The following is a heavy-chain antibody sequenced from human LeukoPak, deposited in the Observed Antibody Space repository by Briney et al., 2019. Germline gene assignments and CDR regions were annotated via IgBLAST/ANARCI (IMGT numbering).Heavy chain of an antibody. CDR1: GGSISSGGYS. CDR2: IYHSGST. CDR3: ARRDRYYYYYGMDV. Sequence: SETLSLTCAVPGGSISSGGYSWSWIRQPPGKGLEWIGYIYHSGSTNYNPSLKSRVTISVDTSKNQFSLKLSSVTAADTAVYYCARRDRYYYYYGMDVWGQGTTVTVSS. V-gene: IGHV4-30-2*02. J-gene: IGHJ6*02.